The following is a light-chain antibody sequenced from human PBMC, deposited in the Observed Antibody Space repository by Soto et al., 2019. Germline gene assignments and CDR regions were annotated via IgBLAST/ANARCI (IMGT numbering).Light chain of an antibody. CDR2: AAS. Sequence: EIVLTQSPDTLSLSPGERATLSCRASQSINNNYLAWHQQKPGQAPRLLIYAASSRATGIPDRFSGSGSGKDFTLTISRLEPGDFAVYYCQQYGRSPRTFGQGNKGEIK. CDR1: QSINNNY. J-gene: IGKJ1*01. CDR3: QQYGRSPRT. V-gene: IGKV3-20*01.